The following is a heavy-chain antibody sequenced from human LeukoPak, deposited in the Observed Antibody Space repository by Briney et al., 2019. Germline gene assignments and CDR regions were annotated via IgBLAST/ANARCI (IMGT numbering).Heavy chain of an antibody. V-gene: IGHV4-39*01. CDR1: GGSISSSSYY. D-gene: IGHD1-26*01. CDR3: ARQYSGSYQGYYGMDV. CDR2: IYYSGST. Sequence: SETLSLTCTASGGSISSSSYYWGWIRQPPGKGLEWIGSIYYSGSTYYNPSLKSRVTISVDTSKNQFSLKLSSVTAADTAVYYCARQYSGSYQGYYGMDVWGQGTTVTVSS. J-gene: IGHJ6*02.